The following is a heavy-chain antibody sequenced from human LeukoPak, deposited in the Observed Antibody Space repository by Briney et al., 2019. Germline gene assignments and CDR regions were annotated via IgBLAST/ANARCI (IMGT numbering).Heavy chain of an antibody. V-gene: IGHV3-7*04. Sequence: GGSLRLSCAASGFTFSNYWMSWIRQAPGRGLEWVANIKEDGSSKNYVDSVQGRFTISRDNAKKALYLRMNSLRAEDTAVYYCGREIPGGTTSLDCWGQGTLVTVSS. J-gene: IGHJ4*02. CDR3: GREIPGGTTSLDC. CDR2: IKEDGSSK. CDR1: GFTFSNYW. D-gene: IGHD1-26*01.